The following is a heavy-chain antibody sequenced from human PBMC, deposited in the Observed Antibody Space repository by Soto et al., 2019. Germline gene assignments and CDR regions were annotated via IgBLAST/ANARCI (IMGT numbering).Heavy chain of an antibody. CDR1: GFTFSSYA. J-gene: IGHJ4*02. CDR3: AKSSKPIVVVITTGAYFDY. CDR2: ISGSGGST. Sequence: PGGSLRLSCAASGFTFSSYAMSWVRQAPGKGLEWVSAISGSGGSTYYADSVKGRFTISRDNSKNTLYLQMNSLRAEDTAVYYCAKSSKPIVVVITTGAYFDYWGQGTLVTVSS. V-gene: IGHV3-23*01. D-gene: IGHD3-22*01.